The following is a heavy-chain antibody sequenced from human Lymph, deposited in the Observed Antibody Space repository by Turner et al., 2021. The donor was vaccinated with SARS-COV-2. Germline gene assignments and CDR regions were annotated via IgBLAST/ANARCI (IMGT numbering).Heavy chain of an antibody. CDR3: ARGRYSGGGMDV. J-gene: IGHJ6*02. Sequence: QVQLVQSGAEVKKPGAAVKVSCKAPGYTFTSYDIHWVRQATGQGLEWMGWMNPNSGNTGYAQKFQGRVTMTRNTSISTAYMELSSLRSEDTAVYYCARGRYSGGGMDVWGQGTTVTVSS. D-gene: IGHD1-26*01. CDR1: GYTFTSYD. CDR2: MNPNSGNT. V-gene: IGHV1-8*02.